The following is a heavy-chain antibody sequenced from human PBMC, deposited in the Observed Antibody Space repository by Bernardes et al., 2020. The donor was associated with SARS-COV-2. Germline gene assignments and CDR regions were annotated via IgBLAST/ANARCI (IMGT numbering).Heavy chain of an antibody. J-gene: IGHJ4*02. V-gene: IGHV3-23*01. CDR1: DFTFTNYP. D-gene: IGHD6-19*01. CDR2: ISGSGDNT. Sequence: GGSLRLSCTASDFTFTNYPMNWVRQAPGKGLEWVSTISGSGDNTYSADSVKGRFIISRDNSKNTLFLQMNSLRVEDTAVYYCARDRYNSGWYLDWGQGTLVTVSS. CDR3: ARDRYNSGWYLD.